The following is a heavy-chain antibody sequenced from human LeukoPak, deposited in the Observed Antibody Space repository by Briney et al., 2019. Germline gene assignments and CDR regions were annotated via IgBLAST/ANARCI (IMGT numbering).Heavy chain of an antibody. CDR3: ARGPRGYCSSTSCYNRRDYYYYYYMDV. CDR2: IIPIFGTA. D-gene: IGHD2-2*02. Sequence: ASVKVSCKASGGTFSSYAISWVRQAPGQGLEWMGGIIPIFGTANYAQKFQGRVTITTDESTSTAYMELSSLRSEDTAVYYCARGPRGYCSSTSCYNRRDYYYYYYMDVWGKGTTVTVSS. CDR1: GGTFSSYA. V-gene: IGHV1-69*05. J-gene: IGHJ6*03.